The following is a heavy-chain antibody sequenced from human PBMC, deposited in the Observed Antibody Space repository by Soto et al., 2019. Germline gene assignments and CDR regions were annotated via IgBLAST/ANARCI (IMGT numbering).Heavy chain of an antibody. CDR3: AKALAAYDY. CDR2: ISSSSSNI. V-gene: IGHV3-48*02. CDR1: GFTLSGYA. Sequence: GGSLRLSCGASGFTLSGYAMNWVRQAPGKGLEWVSYISSSSSNIQYAGSVKGRFTISRDNAKNSLHLQINSLRDEDTAVYYCAKALAAYDYWGQGTLVTVSS. J-gene: IGHJ4*02. D-gene: IGHD2-15*01.